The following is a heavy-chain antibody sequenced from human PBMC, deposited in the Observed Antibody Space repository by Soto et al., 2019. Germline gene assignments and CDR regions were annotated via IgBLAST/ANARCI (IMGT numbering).Heavy chain of an antibody. CDR3: ARDYCSSTSCPLGF. J-gene: IGHJ4*02. CDR2: ISSSSSYI. CDR1: GFTFSSYS. D-gene: IGHD2-2*01. Sequence: GGSLRLSCAASGFTFSSYSMNWVRQAPGKGLEWVSSISSSSSYIYYADSVKGRFTISRDNAKNSLYLQMNSLRVEDTAVYYCARDYCSSTSCPLGFWGQGTLVTVSS. V-gene: IGHV3-21*01.